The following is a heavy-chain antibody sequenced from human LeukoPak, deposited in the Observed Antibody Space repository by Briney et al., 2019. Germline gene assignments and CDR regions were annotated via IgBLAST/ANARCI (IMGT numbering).Heavy chain of an antibody. D-gene: IGHD2-2*01. CDR1: GGSISSSSYY. CDR2: IYYSGST. J-gene: IGHJ4*02. Sequence: PSESLSLTCTVSGGSISSSSYYWGWIRQPPGKGLEWIGSIYYSGSTYYNPSLKSRVTISVDTSKNQFSLKLSSVTAADTAVYYCARHLCSSTSCYLDYWGQGTLVTVSS. CDR3: ARHLCSSTSCYLDY. V-gene: IGHV4-39*01.